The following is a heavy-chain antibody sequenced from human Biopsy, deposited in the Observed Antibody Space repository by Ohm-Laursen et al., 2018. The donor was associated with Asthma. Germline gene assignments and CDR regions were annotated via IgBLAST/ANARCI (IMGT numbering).Heavy chain of an antibody. J-gene: IGHJ1*01. V-gene: IGHV3-7*01. D-gene: IGHD3-3*02. CDR2: IKHDGTEK. Sequence: SLRLSCAASEFTFGDYWMSGVRQVPGKGLEWVANIKHDGTEKNHVDSLKGRFTISRDNAKNSLYLQMNSLRAEDTAVYYCARTFHFWSPYHAEHYQLWGQGTLVTVPS. CDR3: ARTFHFWSPYHAEHYQL. CDR1: EFTFGDYW.